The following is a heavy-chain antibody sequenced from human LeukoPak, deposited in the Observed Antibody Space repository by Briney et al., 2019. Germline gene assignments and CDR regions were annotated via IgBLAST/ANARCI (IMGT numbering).Heavy chain of an antibody. V-gene: IGHV1-18*01. D-gene: IGHD2-2*01. Sequence: ASVTVSCKASGYTFTSYGISWVRQAPGQGLEWMGWISAYNGNTNYAQKLQGRVTMTTDTSTSTAYMELRSLRSDDTAVYYCARVCSSTSCYLLFDPWGQGTLVTVSS. CDR1: GYTFTSYG. CDR2: ISAYNGNT. CDR3: ARVCSSTSCYLLFDP. J-gene: IGHJ5*02.